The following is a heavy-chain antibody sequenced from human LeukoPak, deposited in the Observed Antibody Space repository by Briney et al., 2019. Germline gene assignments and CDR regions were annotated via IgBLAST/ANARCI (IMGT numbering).Heavy chain of an antibody. D-gene: IGHD5/OR15-5a*01. CDR1: GFTFSRYS. V-gene: IGHV3-48*01. Sequence: GGSLRLSCVVSGFTFSRYSMTWVRQAPGKGLEWISYISRGDNTIYYADSVKGRFTISRDSSKNTLYLQMNNLRVEDTAVYYCERVSMSQYWGQGTLVTVSS. CDR3: ERVSMSQY. CDR2: ISRGDNTI. J-gene: IGHJ4*02.